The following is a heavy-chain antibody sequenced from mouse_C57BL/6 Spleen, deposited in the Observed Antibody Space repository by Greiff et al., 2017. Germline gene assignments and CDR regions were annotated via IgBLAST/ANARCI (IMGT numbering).Heavy chain of an antibody. Sequence: LVESGPELVKPGASVKISCKASGYAFSSSWMNWVKQRPGKGLEWIGGIYPGDGDTNYNGNFKGKATLTADKSYSTAYMQLSSLTSEDSAVYFCARGITTVDPFDYWGQGTTLTVSS. CDR2: IYPGDGDT. CDR3: ARGITTVDPFDY. CDR1: GYAFSSSW. D-gene: IGHD1-1*01. V-gene: IGHV1-82*01. J-gene: IGHJ2*01.